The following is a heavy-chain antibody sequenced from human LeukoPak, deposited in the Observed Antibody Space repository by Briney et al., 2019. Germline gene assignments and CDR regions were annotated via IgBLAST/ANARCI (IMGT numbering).Heavy chain of an antibody. J-gene: IGHJ3*02. D-gene: IGHD3-10*01. CDR2: IKSKTDGGTT. Sequence: GGSLRLSCAASGFTFSNAWMSWVRQAPGKGLEWVGRIKSKTDGGTTDYAAPVKGRFTISRDDSKNTLYLQMNSLKTEDTAVYYCTTDYYGSGSYPDAFDIWGRGTMVTVSS. CDR1: GFTFSNAW. CDR3: TTDYYGSGSYPDAFDI. V-gene: IGHV3-15*01.